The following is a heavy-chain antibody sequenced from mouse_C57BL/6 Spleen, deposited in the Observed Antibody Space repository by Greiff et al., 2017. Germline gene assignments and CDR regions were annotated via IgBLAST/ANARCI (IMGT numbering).Heavy chain of an antibody. Sequence: EVQLQQSGPELVKPGASVKISCKASGYTFTDYYMNWVKQSHGKSLEWIGDINPNNGGTSYNQKFKGKATLTVDKSSSTAYMELRSLTSEDSAVYYCARLGDGFDYWGQGTTLTVSS. CDR2: INPNNGGT. V-gene: IGHV1-26*01. CDR3: ARLGDGFDY. D-gene: IGHD3-3*01. CDR1: GYTFTDYY. J-gene: IGHJ2*01.